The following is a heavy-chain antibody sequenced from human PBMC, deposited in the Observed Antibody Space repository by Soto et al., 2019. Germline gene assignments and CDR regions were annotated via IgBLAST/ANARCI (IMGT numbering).Heavy chain of an antibody. CDR2: ISAYNGNT. CDR3: ARDGGGYSYGDI. D-gene: IGHD5-18*01. CDR1: GYTFTSYG. J-gene: IGHJ3*02. V-gene: IGHV1-18*01. Sequence: ASVKVSCKASGYTFTSYGIRWVRQAPGQGLEWMGWISAYNGNTKYAQKLQGRVTMTTDTSTSTAYMVLRSLRSDDTAVYYCARDGGGYSYGDICGQGTMVTVAS.